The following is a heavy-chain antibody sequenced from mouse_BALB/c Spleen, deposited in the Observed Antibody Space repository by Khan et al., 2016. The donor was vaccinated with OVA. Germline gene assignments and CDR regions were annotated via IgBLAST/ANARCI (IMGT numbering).Heavy chain of an antibody. D-gene: IGHD1-1*01. CDR3: TRIYSSDFDY. CDR2: INPHIGET. V-gene: IGHV1-20*02. J-gene: IGHJ2*01. CDR1: GYSFTGYF. Sequence: VQLKQSGPELVRPGASVKISCKASGYSFTGYFMNWVMQSQGKSLEWIGRINPHIGETFYNQRFKDKATLTVDESSSTVHMELRNLASEDSAVYYCTRIYSSDFDYWGQGTTLTVSS.